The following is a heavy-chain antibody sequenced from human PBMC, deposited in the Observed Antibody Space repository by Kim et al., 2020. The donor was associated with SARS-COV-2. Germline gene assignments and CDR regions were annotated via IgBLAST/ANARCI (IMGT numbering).Heavy chain of an antibody. J-gene: IGHJ4*02. CDR1: GAPISSYY. CDR3: AGWDYSENAGLVH. CDR2: FFRSGST. Sequence: SETLSLTCTVSGAPISSYYWVWVRQPPGKGLEWMATFFRSGSTSSNPSLKSRVTISAEKSNHQFSLQLSSVTAADTAVYYCAGWDYSENAGLVHWGQGTLVTVSS. D-gene: IGHD4-4*01. V-gene: IGHV4-59*13.